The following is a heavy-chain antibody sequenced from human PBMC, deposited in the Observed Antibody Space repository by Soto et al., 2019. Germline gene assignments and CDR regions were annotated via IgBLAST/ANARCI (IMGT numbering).Heavy chain of an antibody. CDR1: GGSISSGDYY. Sequence: SETLSLTCTVSGGSISSGDYYWSWIRQPPGKGLEWIGYIYYSGSTYYNPSLKSRVTISVDTSKNQFSLKLSSVTAADTAVYYCARGGQCCISTSCYGFDPWGQGTLVTVSS. D-gene: IGHD2-2*01. CDR2: IYYSGST. J-gene: IGHJ5*02. CDR3: ARGGQCCISTSCYGFDP. V-gene: IGHV4-30-4*01.